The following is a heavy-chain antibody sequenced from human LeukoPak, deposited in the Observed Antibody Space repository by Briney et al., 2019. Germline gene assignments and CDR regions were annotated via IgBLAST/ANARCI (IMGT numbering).Heavy chain of an antibody. CDR1: GYTFIGYY. Sequence: PGASVKVSCKASGYTFIGYYMHWVRQAPGQGLGWMGWINPNSGGTNYAQKFQGRVTMTRDTSISTAYMELSRLRSDDTAVYYCRTDRYGDYGDYIDYWGQGTLVTVSS. J-gene: IGHJ4*02. CDR3: RTDRYGDYGDYIDY. D-gene: IGHD4-17*01. CDR2: INPNSGGT. V-gene: IGHV1-2*02.